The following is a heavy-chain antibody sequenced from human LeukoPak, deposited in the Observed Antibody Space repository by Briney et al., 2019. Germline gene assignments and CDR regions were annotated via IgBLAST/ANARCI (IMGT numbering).Heavy chain of an antibody. J-gene: IGHJ4*02. Sequence: GGSLRLSCAASGFTFTNYWMHWFRQAPGRGLVWVSRIDKFGGNILYADSVKGRFTISRDDARNTLFLQMNSLRGEDTAVYYCAKRDTISKYYFDYWGQGTLVTVSS. CDR3: AKRDTISKYYFDY. CDR2: IDKFGGNI. D-gene: IGHD3-10*01. V-gene: IGHV3-74*01. CDR1: GFTFTNYW.